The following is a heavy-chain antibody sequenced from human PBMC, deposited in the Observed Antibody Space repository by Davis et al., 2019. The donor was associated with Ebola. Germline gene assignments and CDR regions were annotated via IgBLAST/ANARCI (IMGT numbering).Heavy chain of an antibody. D-gene: IGHD1-26*01. Sequence: PGGSLRLSCAASGFTFSHHWMSWVRQAPGKGLEWVANLKEDGGESYYVDSVRGRFTISRDNAKSSLYLQMNSLRTEDTAIYFCAKHGRDYDYWGQGALVTVSS. CDR1: GFTFSHHW. V-gene: IGHV3-7*01. CDR2: LKEDGGES. CDR3: AKHGRDYDY. J-gene: IGHJ4*02.